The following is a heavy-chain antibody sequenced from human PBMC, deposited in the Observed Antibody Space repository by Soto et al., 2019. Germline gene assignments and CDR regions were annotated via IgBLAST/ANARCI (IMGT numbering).Heavy chain of an antibody. Sequence: EASVKVSCTASGGTFSTSTFTWVRQAPGQGLEWMGRTIPLLNVADYAQDFQGRLTITADRSTSTTYMELTSLTSKDTAVYYCARDSPIGSTFSGYDAIDSWGQGTLVTVSS. CDR2: TIPLLNVA. J-gene: IGHJ4*02. CDR3: ARDSPIGSTFSGYDAIDS. D-gene: IGHD5-12*01. V-gene: IGHV1-69*04. CDR1: GGTFSTST.